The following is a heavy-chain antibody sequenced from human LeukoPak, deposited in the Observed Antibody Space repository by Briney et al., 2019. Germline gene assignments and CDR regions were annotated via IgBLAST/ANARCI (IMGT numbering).Heavy chain of an antibody. CDR2: IKQDGSEK. D-gene: IGHD3-3*01. V-gene: IGHV3-7*01. J-gene: IGHJ5*02. Sequence: GGSLRLSCAASGFTFSSYWMSWVRQAPGKGLEWVANIKQDGSEKYYVDSVKGRFTISRDNAKNSLDLQMNSLRVEDTAVYYCAKHCDFWSGYGSNWFDPWGQGTLVTVSS. CDR3: AKHCDFWSGYGSNWFDP. CDR1: GFTFSSYW.